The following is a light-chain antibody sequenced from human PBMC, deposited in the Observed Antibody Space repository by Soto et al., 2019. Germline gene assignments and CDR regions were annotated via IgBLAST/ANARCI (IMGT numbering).Light chain of an antibody. V-gene: IGKV3D-11*02. CDR3: QQRSNWLYS. Sequence: EIVLTQSPATLSLSPGERATLSCRASQSVSTYVAWYQQKPGQAPRLLIHDAANRATGIRARFSGSGAGTAFTLTISSLEPDDLAVYYCQQRSNWLYSFGQGTKVEIK. CDR2: DAA. J-gene: IGKJ2*03. CDR1: QSVSTY.